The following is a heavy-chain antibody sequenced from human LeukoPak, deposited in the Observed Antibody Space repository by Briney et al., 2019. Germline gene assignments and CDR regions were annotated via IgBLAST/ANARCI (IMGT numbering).Heavy chain of an antibody. V-gene: IGHV3-30*03. CDR2: ISYDGKNR. J-gene: IGHJ4*02. Sequence: GGSLRLSCAASGFTFSDFGMHWVRQAPGRGLEWGAVISYDGKNRYYADSVKGRFTISRDNSRNTLYLQMNSLRAEDTAVYYCATKTPFAVAPRGWGQGTLVTVSS. D-gene: IGHD6-19*01. CDR1: GFTFSDFG. CDR3: ATKTPFAVAPRG.